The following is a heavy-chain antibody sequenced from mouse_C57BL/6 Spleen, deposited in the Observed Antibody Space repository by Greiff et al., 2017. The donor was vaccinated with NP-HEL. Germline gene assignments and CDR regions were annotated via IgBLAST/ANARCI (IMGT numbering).Heavy chain of an antibody. CDR3: AIWTYDGYAMDY. CDR1: GYTFTSYS. J-gene: IGHJ2*01. CDR2: INPCGGDT. Sequence: QVQLQQSGAELARPGSSVKLSCKASGYTFTSYSMHWVKQRPVQGLEWIGYINPCGGDTKYNHKFKDKATLTVDKSSSTAYMQLSSLTSAASAVYYGAIWTYDGYAMDYWGQGTTLTVSS. V-gene: IGHV1-4*01. D-gene: IGHD2-9*01.